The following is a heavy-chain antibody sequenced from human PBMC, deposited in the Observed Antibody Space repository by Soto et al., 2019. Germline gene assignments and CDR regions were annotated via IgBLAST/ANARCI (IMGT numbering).Heavy chain of an antibody. D-gene: IGHD3-22*01. CDR2: ISAYNGNT. CDR1: GYTFTSYG. CDR3: ARDTLGYYYDSSGYYEEVPCDY. Sequence: QVQLVQSGAEVKKPGASVKVSCKASGYTFTSYGISWVRQAPGQGLEWMGWISAYNGNTNYAQKLQGRVTMTTDTSTSTAYMELRSLRSDDTAVYYCARDTLGYYYDSSGYYEEVPCDYWGQGTLVTVSS. V-gene: IGHV1-18*01. J-gene: IGHJ4*02.